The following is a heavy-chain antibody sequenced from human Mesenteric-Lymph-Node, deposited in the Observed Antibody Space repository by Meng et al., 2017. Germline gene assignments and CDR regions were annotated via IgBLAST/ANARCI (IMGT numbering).Heavy chain of an antibody. D-gene: IGHD3-10*01. CDR3: ARAYYYGSGTYLPGSY. CDR2: ISSSGSYI. Sequence: GGSLRLSCAASGFTFSTHNMIWVRQAPGKGLEWVSSISSSGSYIYYADSVKGRFTISRDNAKNSLYLQMNSLRAEDTAVYYCARAYYYGSGTYLPGSYWGQGTLVTVSS. J-gene: IGHJ4*02. CDR1: GFTFSTHN. V-gene: IGHV3-21*01.